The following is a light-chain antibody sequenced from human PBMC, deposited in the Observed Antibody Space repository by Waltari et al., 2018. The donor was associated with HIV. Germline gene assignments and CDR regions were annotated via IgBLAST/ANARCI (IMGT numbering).Light chain of an antibody. Sequence: QSVLTQPPSTSGTPGQRVTISCSGSTSNIGSNAVNWYRQLPGTAPKLVIYSNNQRMPGVPDRFTVSKSGTSASLAISGLQSEDEAVYYCAAWDDSLTGNVIFGGGTKLTVL. CDR1: TSNIGSNA. CDR3: AAWDDSLTGNVI. CDR2: SNN. V-gene: IGLV1-44*01. J-gene: IGLJ2*01.